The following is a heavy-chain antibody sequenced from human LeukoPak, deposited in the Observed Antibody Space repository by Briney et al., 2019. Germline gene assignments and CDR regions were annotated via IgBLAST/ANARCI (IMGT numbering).Heavy chain of an antibody. V-gene: IGHV4-30-4*01. CDR3: ARGARMNDY. CDR2: IFYSGST. D-gene: IGHD2-15*01. Sequence: PSETLSLTCTVSGGSISSGDYYWSWIRQPPGKGLEWIGSIFYSGSTYYNPSLKSRVTISVDTSKNQFSLKLSSVTAADTAVYYCARGARMNDYWGQGTLVTASS. J-gene: IGHJ4*02. CDR1: GGSISSGDYY.